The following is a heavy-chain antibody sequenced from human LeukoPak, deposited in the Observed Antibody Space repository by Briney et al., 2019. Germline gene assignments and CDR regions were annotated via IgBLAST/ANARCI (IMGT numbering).Heavy chain of an antibody. V-gene: IGHV1-18*01. CDR2: ISAYNGNT. Sequence: ASVKVSCKASGYTFTSYGISWVRQAPGQGVEWMGWISAYNGNTNYAQKLQGRVTMTTDTSTSTAYMELRSLRSDDTAVYYCARDEPLDVVVVAATLFDYWGQGTLVTVSS. CDR1: GYTFTSYG. J-gene: IGHJ4*02. CDR3: ARDEPLDVVVVAATLFDY. D-gene: IGHD2-15*01.